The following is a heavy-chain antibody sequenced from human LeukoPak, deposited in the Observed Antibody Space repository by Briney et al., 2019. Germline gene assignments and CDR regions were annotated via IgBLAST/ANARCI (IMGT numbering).Heavy chain of an antibody. D-gene: IGHD4/OR15-4a*01. CDR2: IYYSGST. J-gene: IGHJ4*02. CDR3: ARHQSRYGDTSFDS. Sequence: SETLSLTCAVSGGSISSYYWSWIRQPPGKGLEWIGYIYYSGSTNYSPSLKSRVTISVDTSKSQFSLDLSSVTAADTAVYYCARHQSRYGDTSFDSWGQGTLVTVSS. CDR1: GGSISSYY. V-gene: IGHV4-59*08.